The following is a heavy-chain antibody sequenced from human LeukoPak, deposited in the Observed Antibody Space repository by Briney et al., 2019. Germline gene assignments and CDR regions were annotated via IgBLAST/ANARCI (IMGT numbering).Heavy chain of an antibody. D-gene: IGHD3-10*01. V-gene: IGHV1-69*06. CDR3: ASSEAYYYGSGSYQYPLSFDH. J-gene: IGHJ4*02. CDR1: GGTFSSYA. Sequence: SVKDTCKASGGTFSSYAISWVRQAPGQGLEWMGRIIPIFGTADYAQKFQGRVTITADKSTSTAYMELSSLRSEDTAVYYCASSEAYYYGSGSYQYPLSFDHWGQGPLDTVSS. CDR2: IIPIFGTA.